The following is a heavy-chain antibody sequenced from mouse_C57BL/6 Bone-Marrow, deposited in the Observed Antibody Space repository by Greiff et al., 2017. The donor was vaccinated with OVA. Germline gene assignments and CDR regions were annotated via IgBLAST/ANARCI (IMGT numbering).Heavy chain of an antibody. CDR1: GFTFSSYA. J-gene: IGHJ4*01. CDR3: ARGGMIKRYAMDY. Sequence: EVQGVESGGGLVKPGGSLKLSCAASGFTFSSYAMSWVRQTPEKRLEWVATISDGGSYTYYPDNVKGRFTISRDNAKNNLYLQMSHLKSEDTAMYYCARGGMIKRYAMDYWGQGTSVTVSS. D-gene: IGHD2-4*01. CDR2: ISDGGSYT. V-gene: IGHV5-4*01.